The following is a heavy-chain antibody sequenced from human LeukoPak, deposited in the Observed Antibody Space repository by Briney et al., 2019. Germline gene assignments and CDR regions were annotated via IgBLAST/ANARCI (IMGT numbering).Heavy chain of an antibody. CDR3: TTIPYCSSTSCYGR. J-gene: IGHJ4*02. CDR1: GFTFSDAW. CDR2: IKSKTDGGTT. V-gene: IGHV3-15*01. Sequence: GSLRLSCAASGFTFSDAWMTWVRQAPGKGLEWVGRIKSKTDGGTTDYAAPVKGRFTISRDDSKNTLYLQMNSLKTEDTAVYYCTTIPYCSSTSCYGRWGQGTLVTVSS. D-gene: IGHD2-2*01.